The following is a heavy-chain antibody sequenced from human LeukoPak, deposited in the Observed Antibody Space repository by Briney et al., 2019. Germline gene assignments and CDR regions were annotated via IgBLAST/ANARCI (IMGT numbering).Heavy chain of an antibody. CDR2: INHSGST. Sequence: TSETLSLTCAVYGGSFSGYYWSWIRQPPGKGLEWIGEINHSGSTNYNPSLKSRVTISVDTSKNQFSLKLSSVTAADTAVYYCARDGYYGSGISAYYFDYWGQGTLVTVSS. J-gene: IGHJ4*02. D-gene: IGHD3-10*01. CDR1: GGSFSGYY. V-gene: IGHV4-34*01. CDR3: ARDGYYGSGISAYYFDY.